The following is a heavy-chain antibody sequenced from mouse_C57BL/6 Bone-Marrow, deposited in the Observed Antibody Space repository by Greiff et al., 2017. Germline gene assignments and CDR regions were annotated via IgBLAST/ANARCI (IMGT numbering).Heavy chain of an antibody. D-gene: IGHD2-4*01. CDR3: ARGDYDYDYYAMDY. CDR1: GYTFTNYW. J-gene: IGHJ4*01. Sequence: VQLQQSGAELVRPGTSVKMSCKASGYTFTNYWIGWAKQRPGHGLEWIGDIYPGGGYTNYNEKFKGKATLTADKSSSTAYMQFSSLTSEDSAIYYCARGDYDYDYYAMDYWGQVTSVTVSS. CDR2: IYPGGGYT. V-gene: IGHV1-63*01.